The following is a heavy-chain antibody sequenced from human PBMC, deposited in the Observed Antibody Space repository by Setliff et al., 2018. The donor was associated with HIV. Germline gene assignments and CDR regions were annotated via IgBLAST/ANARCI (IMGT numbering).Heavy chain of an antibody. J-gene: IGHJ4*02. D-gene: IGHD3-22*01. CDR2: IHHSGIT. Sequence: SETLSLTCTVSGGSITTSNFYWGWIRQSPGKGLEWIGDIHHSGITNYRPSLKSRVTMSVDTSKNQFSLKLRSVTAADTAVYYCARGARYAYYYDGSGYYRHFDYWGQGTLVTVS. CDR1: GGSITTSNFY. CDR3: ARGARYAYYYDGSGYYRHFDY. V-gene: IGHV4-39*07.